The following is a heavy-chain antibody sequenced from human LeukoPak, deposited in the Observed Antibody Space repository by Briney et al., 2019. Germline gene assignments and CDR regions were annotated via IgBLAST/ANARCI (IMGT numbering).Heavy chain of an antibody. J-gene: IGHJ4*02. V-gene: IGHV3-66*02. CDR1: GFTVSSNY. CDR2: IYNGGST. D-gene: IGHD1-14*01. Sequence: GGSLRLSCAASGFTVSSNYMSWVRQAPGKGLEWVSVIYNGGSTYYADSVKGRFTISRDNSKNTLYLQMNSLRAEDTAVYYCAGITESQITRDYWGQGTLVTVSS. CDR3: AGITESQITRDY.